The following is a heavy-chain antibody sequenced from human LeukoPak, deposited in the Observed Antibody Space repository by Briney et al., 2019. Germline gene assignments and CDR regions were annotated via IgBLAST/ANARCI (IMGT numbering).Heavy chain of an antibody. CDR1: GGSISSGGYS. V-gene: IGHV4-30-2*01. CDR2: IYHSGST. CDR3: ASTYYYDSSGYLGAFDI. J-gene: IGHJ3*02. D-gene: IGHD3-22*01. Sequence: PSETLSLTCAVSGGSISSGGYSWSWIRQPPGKGLEWIGYIYHSGSTYYNPSLKSRVTISVDRSKNQFSLKLSSETAADTAVYYCASTYYYDSSGYLGAFDIWGQGTMVTVSS.